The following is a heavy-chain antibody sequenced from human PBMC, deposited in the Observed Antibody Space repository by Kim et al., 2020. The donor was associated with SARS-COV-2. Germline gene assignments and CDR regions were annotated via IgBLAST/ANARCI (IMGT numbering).Heavy chain of an antibody. D-gene: IGHD3-22*01. CDR2: ISNSGRT. J-gene: IGHJ6*02. CDR3: ARDRYDTNDGLDV. V-gene: IGHV4-31*03. CDR1: GASISSGGYH. Sequence: SETLSLTCTVSGASISSGGYHWSWIRQHPGKGLEWIGDISNSGRTNYNASLQSRVTISADTSKSQLSLKLSSVTAADTAVYYCARDRYDTNDGLDVWGQGTTVTVSS.